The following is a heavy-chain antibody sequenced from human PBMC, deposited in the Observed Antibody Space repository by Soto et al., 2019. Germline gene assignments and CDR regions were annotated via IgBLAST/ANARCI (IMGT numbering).Heavy chain of an antibody. CDR3: ARGKGMKENDYYEVNAI. D-gene: IGHD3-3*01. V-gene: IGHV1-3*01. CDR2: LNGGTGQT. Sequence: ASVKVSCKASGYTFSTYAIHWVRQAPGQSLEWMGWLNGGTGQTRYSQRFRDRVTITRDTSASTAYMEVSSLRPEDTAVYYCARGKGMKENDYYEVNAIWVHGAMLTVSS. CDR1: GYTFSTYA. J-gene: IGHJ3*02.